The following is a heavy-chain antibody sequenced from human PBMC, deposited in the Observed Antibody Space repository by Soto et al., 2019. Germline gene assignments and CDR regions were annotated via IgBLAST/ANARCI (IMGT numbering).Heavy chain of an antibody. CDR2: ISGSGGST. V-gene: IGHV3-23*01. CDR1: GFTFSSYA. D-gene: IGHD3-3*01. J-gene: IGHJ4*02. Sequence: GSLRLSCAASGFTFSSYAMSWVRRAPGKGLEWVSAISGSGGSTYYADSVKGRFTISRGNSKNTLYLQMNSLRAEDTAVYYCATHRSGRFLEWLPEGSLGYWGQGTLVTVSS. CDR3: ATHRSGRFLEWLPEGSLGY.